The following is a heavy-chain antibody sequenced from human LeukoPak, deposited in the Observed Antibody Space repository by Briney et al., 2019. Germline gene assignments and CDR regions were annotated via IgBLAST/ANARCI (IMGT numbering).Heavy chain of an antibody. CDR3: ASTQGRAFDI. V-gene: IGHV3-21*01. CDR2: ISSSSSYI. Sequence: GGFLRLSCAASGFTFSSYSMNWVRQAPGKGLEWVSSISSSSSYIYYADSVKGRFTISRDNAKNSLYLQMNSLRAEDTAVYYCASTQGRAFDIWGQGTMVTVSS. CDR1: GFTFSSYS. J-gene: IGHJ3*02.